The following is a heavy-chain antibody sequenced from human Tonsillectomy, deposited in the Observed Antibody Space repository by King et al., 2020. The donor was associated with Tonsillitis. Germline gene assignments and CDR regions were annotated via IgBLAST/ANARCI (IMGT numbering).Heavy chain of an antibody. Sequence: VQLVESGGGLVQPGGSLRLSCAASGFTFSRYEMNWVRQAPGKGLEWVSYLISSGETIYSAYSVKGRFTTSRDNAKNSLSLQMNSLRGEDTAVYYCAGVSVVRGIYYYYYYMDVWGKGTTVTVSS. J-gene: IGHJ6*03. V-gene: IGHV3-48*03. CDR1: GFTFSRYE. CDR2: LISSGETI. D-gene: IGHD3-10*01. CDR3: AGVSVVRGIYYYYYYMDV.